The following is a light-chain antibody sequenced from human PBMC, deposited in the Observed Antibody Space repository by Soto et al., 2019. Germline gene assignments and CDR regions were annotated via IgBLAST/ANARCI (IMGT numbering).Light chain of an antibody. Sequence: EIVMTQSPATLSVSPGERATLSCRASQSVSSNLAWYQQKPGQAPRLPIYGTSTRATGVPARFSGSGSGTEFTLTISSLQSEDFSVYYCQEYNTWPRRYGQGTKVDIK. CDR1: QSVSSN. CDR3: QEYNTWPRR. V-gene: IGKV3-15*01. CDR2: GTS. J-gene: IGKJ1*01.